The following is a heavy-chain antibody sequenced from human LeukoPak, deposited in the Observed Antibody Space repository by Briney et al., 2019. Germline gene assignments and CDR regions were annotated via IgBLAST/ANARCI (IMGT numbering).Heavy chain of an antibody. D-gene: IGHD5-12*01. CDR1: GGSISSYY. Sequence: PSETLSLTCTVSGGSISSYYWSWLRQPPGKGLEWLGYIYYSGSTNYNPSLKSRVTISVDTSKNQFSLKLSSVTAADTAVYYCASMDSGYDPFWYFDLWGRGTLVTVSS. CDR3: ASMDSGYDPFWYFDL. J-gene: IGHJ2*01. V-gene: IGHV4-59*01. CDR2: IYYSGST.